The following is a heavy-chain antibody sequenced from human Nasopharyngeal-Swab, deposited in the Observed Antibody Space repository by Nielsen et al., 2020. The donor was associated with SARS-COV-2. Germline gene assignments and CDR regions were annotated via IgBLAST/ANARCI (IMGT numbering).Heavy chain of an antibody. CDR2: IYPGDSDT. V-gene: IGHV5-51*01. CDR1: GYRFISYW. J-gene: IGHJ3*02. CDR3: ARTAIEGGYYRGDAFDI. Sequence: KVSCKGSGYRFISYWISCVRQMPGKGLEWMGIIYPGDSDTRYSPSFQGQVTISADKSINTAYLQWSSLKASDTAMYYCARTAIEGGYYRGDAFDIWGQGTMVTVSS. D-gene: IGHD3-22*01.